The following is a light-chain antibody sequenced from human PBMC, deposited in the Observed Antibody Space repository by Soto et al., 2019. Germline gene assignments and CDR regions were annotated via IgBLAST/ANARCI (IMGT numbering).Light chain of an antibody. V-gene: IGKV3-20*01. Sequence: EIVLTQSPGTLSLSPGERATISCRASQSVSSSYLSWYQQKPGQAPRLLIYGASSRATGIPDRFSGSGSGTYFTLTISRLEPEDFAVYYCQQYGSSSPWTFGQGTKVEIK. CDR1: QSVSSSY. J-gene: IGKJ1*01. CDR2: GAS. CDR3: QQYGSSSPWT.